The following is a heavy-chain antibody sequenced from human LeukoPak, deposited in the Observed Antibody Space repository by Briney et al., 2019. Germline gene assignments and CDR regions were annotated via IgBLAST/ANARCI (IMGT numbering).Heavy chain of an antibody. Sequence: PSETLSLTCAVSGYYISGGYYWGWIRQPPGKGLEWIGISYNSGSTYYNPSLKSRVTISVDTSKNQVSLKLTSVTAADTAVYYCAREGSIGTGRQYYFDYWGQGTLVTVFS. CDR1: GYYISGGYY. V-gene: IGHV4-38-2*01. J-gene: IGHJ4*02. CDR2: SYNSGST. CDR3: AREGSIGTGRQYYFDY. D-gene: IGHD2-8*02.